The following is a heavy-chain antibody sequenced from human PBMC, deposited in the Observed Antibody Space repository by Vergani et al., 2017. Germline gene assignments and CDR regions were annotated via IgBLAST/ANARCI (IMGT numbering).Heavy chain of an antibody. Sequence: EVQLVESGGGIVKPGGSLRLSCVASGFSFTTYSMNWVRQAPGKGLEWVSSLSSSSRYIYYADSVKGRFTVSRDNAKNSLYLQMNSLRAEDTAVYYCARVQGDYEYYYYYYMDVWGTGTTVTVSS. D-gene: IGHD4-17*01. J-gene: IGHJ6*03. CDR1: GFSFTTYS. CDR3: ARVQGDYEYYYYYYMDV. CDR2: LSSSSRYI. V-gene: IGHV3-21*01.